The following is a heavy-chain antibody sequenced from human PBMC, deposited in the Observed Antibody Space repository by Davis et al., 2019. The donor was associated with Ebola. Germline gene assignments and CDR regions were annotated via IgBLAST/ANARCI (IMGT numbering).Heavy chain of an antibody. Sequence: GESLKISCVASGFTFRDYGMHWVRQAPGKGLQWVAFIHYDGGNQNYAASVKGRFTISRDNAKNSLYLQMNSLRPEDTAVYYCARGGGLGYWGQGTLVTVSS. V-gene: IGHV3-30*02. CDR1: GFTFRDYG. CDR2: IHYDGGNQ. D-gene: IGHD3-16*01. J-gene: IGHJ4*02. CDR3: ARGGGLGY.